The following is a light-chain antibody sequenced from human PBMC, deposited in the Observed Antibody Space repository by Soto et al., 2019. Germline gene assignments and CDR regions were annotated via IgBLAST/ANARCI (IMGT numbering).Light chain of an antibody. CDR3: SSHTSGSTRV. CDR2: EGT. J-gene: IGLJ1*01. V-gene: IGLV2-14*01. Sequence: QSALTQPASVSGSPGQSIAISCTGTSGDVGGYDYVSWYQQHPDKAPKLMIYEGTKRPSWVSNRFSGSKSGNTASLTISVLQPEDESDYYCSSHTSGSTRVFGSGTKVTVL. CDR1: SGDVGGYDY.